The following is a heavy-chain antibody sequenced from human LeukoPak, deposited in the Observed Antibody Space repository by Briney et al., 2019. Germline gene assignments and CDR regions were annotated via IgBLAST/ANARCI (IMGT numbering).Heavy chain of an antibody. CDR2: IYYSGST. V-gene: IGHV4-59*07. Sequence: PSDTLSLICTVSGGPISSYYWSWIRQPPGKGLEWIGYIYYSGSTNYNPSLKSRVTISVDTSKNQFSLKLSSVTAADTAVYYCARVAQYSNYIDYWGQGTLVTVPS. D-gene: IGHD4-11*01. CDR3: ARVAQYSNYIDY. CDR1: GGPISSYY. J-gene: IGHJ4*02.